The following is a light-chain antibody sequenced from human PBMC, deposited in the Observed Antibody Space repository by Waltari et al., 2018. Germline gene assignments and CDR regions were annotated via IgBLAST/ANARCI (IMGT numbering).Light chain of an antibody. CDR3: QESYSTLSYT. CDR2: AAS. Sequence: DIQMTQFPSSLSASVGDRVTITCRASQNIGASLNWYQQRPGKAPKLLIYAASTLHSKAPSRFSGSGSGTDFTLNISSLQPEDFATYYCQESYSTLSYTFGPGTRVDV. J-gene: IGKJ3*01. V-gene: IGKV1-39*01. CDR1: QNIGAS.